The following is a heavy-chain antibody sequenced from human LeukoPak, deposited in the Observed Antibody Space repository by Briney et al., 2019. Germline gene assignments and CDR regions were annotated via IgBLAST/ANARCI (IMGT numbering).Heavy chain of an antibody. CDR1: GGSISSGDYY. V-gene: IGHV4-30-4*08. J-gene: IGHJ4*02. CDR2: IYYSGST. D-gene: IGHD3-22*01. CDR3: AREMYYYDSSGYYYVNDY. Sequence: PSQTLSLTCTVSGGSISSGDYYWSWIRQPPGKGLEWLGYIYYSGSTYYNPSLKSRVTISVDTSKNQFSLKLSSVTAADTAVYYCAREMYYYDSSGYYYVNDYWGQGTLVTVSS.